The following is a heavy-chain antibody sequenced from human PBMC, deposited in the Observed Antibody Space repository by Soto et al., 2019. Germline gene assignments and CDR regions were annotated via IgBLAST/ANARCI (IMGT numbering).Heavy chain of an antibody. J-gene: IGHJ6*03. D-gene: IGHD5-18*01. CDR3: TRDVSGYSYGYYYYMDV. Sequence: GGSLRLSCTASGFTFGDYAMSWFRQAPGKGLEWVGFIRSKAYGGTTEYAASVKGRFTISRDDSKSIAYLQMNSLKTEETAVYYCTRDVSGYSYGYYYYMDVWGKGTTVTVSS. CDR1: GFTFGDYA. V-gene: IGHV3-49*03. CDR2: IRSKAYGGTT.